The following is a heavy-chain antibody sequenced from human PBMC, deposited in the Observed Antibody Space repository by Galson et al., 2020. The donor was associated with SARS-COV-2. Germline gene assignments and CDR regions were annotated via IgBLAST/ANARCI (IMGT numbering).Heavy chain of an antibody. CDR1: GYSFTSYW. D-gene: IGHD7-27*01. CDR2: IYPGDSDT. J-gene: IGHJ4*02. Sequence: HGESLKISCKGSGYSFTSYWIGWVRQMPGKGLEWMGIIYPGDSDTRYSPSFQCQVTISADKSISTAYLQWSSLKASDSGMYYCARRWGMEREHRDSWGQATLV. CDR3: ARRWGMEREHRDS. V-gene: IGHV5-51*01.